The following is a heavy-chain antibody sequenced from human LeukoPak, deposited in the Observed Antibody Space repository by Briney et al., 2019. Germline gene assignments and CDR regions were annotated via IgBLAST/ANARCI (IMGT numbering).Heavy chain of an antibody. D-gene: IGHD2-2*01. Sequence: SETLSLTCTVSGYSISSGYYWGWIRQPPGKGLEWIGSIYYSGSTYYNPSLKSRVTISVDTSKNQFSLKLSSVTAADTAVYYCARDAGISYQLLSWFDPWGQGTLVTVPS. CDR1: GYSISSGYY. J-gene: IGHJ5*02. CDR2: IYYSGST. CDR3: ARDAGISYQLLSWFDP. V-gene: IGHV4-38-2*02.